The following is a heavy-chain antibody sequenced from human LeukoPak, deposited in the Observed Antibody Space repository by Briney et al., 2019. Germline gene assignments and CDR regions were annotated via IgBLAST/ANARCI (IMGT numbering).Heavy chain of an antibody. CDR1: GFTFRNYG. V-gene: IGHV3-30*03. CDR2: ISYDGSDK. D-gene: IGHD4-17*01. CDR3: ATDHGFHYGAYFDY. J-gene: IGHJ4*02. Sequence: GGSLRLSCAASGFTFRNYGMHWVRQAPGKGLEWVAVISYDGSDKYSSDSVKGRFTVSRDNSKNTLYLQMNSLRAEDTAVYYCATDHGFHYGAYFDYWGQGTLVTVSS.